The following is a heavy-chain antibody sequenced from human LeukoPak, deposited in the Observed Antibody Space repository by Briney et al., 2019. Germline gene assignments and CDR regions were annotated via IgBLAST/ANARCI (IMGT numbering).Heavy chain of an antibody. D-gene: IGHD3-3*01. V-gene: IGHV4-34*01. CDR3: ARGASYDFWRRPFDY. CDR2: INHSGST. J-gene: IGHJ4*02. CDR1: GGSFSGYY. Sequence: PSETLSLTCAVYGGSFSGYYWSWIRQPPGKGLEWIGEINHSGSTNYNPSLKSRVTISVDTSKNQFSLKLSSVTAADTAVYYCARGASYDFWRRPFDYWGQGTLVTVSS.